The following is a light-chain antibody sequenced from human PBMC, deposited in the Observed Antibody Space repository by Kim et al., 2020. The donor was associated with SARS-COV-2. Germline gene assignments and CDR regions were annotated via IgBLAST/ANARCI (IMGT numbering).Light chain of an antibody. CDR1: SSDVGSYNL. V-gene: IGLV2-23*02. CDR3: CSYAGSRTVV. J-gene: IGLJ2*01. Sequence: GQSITISFAGTSSDVGSYNLVSWYQQHPGKAPKLMIYEVSKRPSGVSNRVSGSKSGNTASLTISGLQSEDEADYYCCSYAGSRTVVFGGGTQLTVL. CDR2: EVS.